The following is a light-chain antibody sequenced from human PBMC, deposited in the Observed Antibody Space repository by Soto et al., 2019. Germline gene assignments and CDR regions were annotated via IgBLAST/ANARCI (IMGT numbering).Light chain of an antibody. V-gene: IGKV3-20*01. Sequence: EIVLTQSPGNLSLSPGERATLSCRASQSVSSTYLAWYQQKPGQAPRLLIYGGSSRATGIPDRFSGSGSGTDFTLTISRLEPEDFAVYYCQQYGTSPRTFGQGTKVEIK. CDR3: QQYGTSPRT. CDR1: QSVSSTY. CDR2: GGS. J-gene: IGKJ1*01.